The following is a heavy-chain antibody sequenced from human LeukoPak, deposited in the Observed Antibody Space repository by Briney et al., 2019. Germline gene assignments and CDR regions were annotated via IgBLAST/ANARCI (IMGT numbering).Heavy chain of an antibody. Sequence: GGSLRLSCAVSGFTFGSYSMNWVRPAHGRLLEWVAYITRSSSPIYYADAVRGRFTISRDNVENSLHLQMNSLRAEDTAMYYCTRDPHALDYWGQGTLVTVSS. CDR3: TRDPHALDY. J-gene: IGHJ4*02. CDR1: GFTFGSYS. CDR2: ITRSSSPI. V-gene: IGHV3-48*01.